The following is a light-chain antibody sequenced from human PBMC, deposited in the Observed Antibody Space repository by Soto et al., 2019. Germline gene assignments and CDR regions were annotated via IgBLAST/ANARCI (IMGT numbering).Light chain of an antibody. V-gene: IGLV1-47*02. J-gene: IGLJ2*01. CDR2: SHN. CDR3: AAWDDSVRVVV. Sequence: QSVLTQPPSASGTPGQRVTISCSGGSCNVGRDYVYWYQQLPGAAPKLLMYSHNIRPAGVPDRFSASTSGTSASLAISGLRPEDEGDYHCAAWDDSVRVVVFGGGTKLTVL. CDR1: SCNVGRDY.